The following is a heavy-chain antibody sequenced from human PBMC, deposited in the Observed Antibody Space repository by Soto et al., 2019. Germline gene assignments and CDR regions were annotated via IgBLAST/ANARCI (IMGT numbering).Heavy chain of an antibody. CDR2: IYWNDDE. J-gene: IGHJ3*01. Sequence: SVPTLAHPTQPLTLTCSLSGISLSTSGGGLGWIRHTPGKALEWLALIYWNDDEHYTPSLKSRLTITKDTSKNQAVLTMTNMDPVDTATYYCARGLATLPVFAFDVWGQGTVVTVSS. CDR1: GISLSTSGGG. D-gene: IGHD6-6*01. CDR3: ARGLATLPVFAFDV. V-gene: IGHV2-5*01.